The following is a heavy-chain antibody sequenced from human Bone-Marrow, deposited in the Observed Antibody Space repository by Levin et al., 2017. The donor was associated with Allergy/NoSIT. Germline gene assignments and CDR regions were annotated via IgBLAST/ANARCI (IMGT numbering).Heavy chain of an antibody. CDR2: IKTNTDGGTT. Sequence: GGSLRLSCAASGLTFSNAWMNWVRQAPGKGLEWIGRIKTNTDGGTTDYAAPVKGRFTISRDDSRNILYLQMNTLKTEDTAVYYCAADGYYFEYWGQGILLTVSS. D-gene: IGHD2-2*03. J-gene: IGHJ4*02. V-gene: IGHV3-15*01. CDR1: GLTFSNAW. CDR3: AADGYYFEY.